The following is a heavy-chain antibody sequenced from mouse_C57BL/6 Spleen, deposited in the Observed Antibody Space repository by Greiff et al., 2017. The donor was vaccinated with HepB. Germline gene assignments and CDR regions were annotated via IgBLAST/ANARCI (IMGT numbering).Heavy chain of an antibody. CDR3: AREVTTDFDY. CDR2: ISSGSSTI. Sequence: EVKLMESGGGLVKPGGSLKLSCAASGFTFSDYGMHWVRQAPEKGLEWVAYISSGSSTIYYADTVKGRFTISRDNAKNTLFLQMTSLRSEDTAMYYCAREVTTDFDYWGQGTTLTVSS. D-gene: IGHD2-2*01. CDR1: GFTFSDYG. V-gene: IGHV5-17*01. J-gene: IGHJ2*01.